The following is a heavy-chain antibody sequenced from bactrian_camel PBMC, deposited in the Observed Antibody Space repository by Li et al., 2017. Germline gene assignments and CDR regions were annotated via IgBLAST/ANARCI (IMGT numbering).Heavy chain of an antibody. J-gene: IGHJ4*01. V-gene: IGHV3S55*01. Sequence: QLVESGGGSVQAGGSLRLSCVATETYTFENYCMGWFRQAPGKEREGVAPIDADDNTIYADSVKGRFTVSKDNTKNTLYLQMNSLKPEDTGMYICATDRTGQYCSGGYQRRLEWGQGTQVT. CDR1: ETYTFENYC. CDR2: IDADDNT. D-gene: IGHD2*01. CDR3: ATDRTGQYCSGGYQRRLE.